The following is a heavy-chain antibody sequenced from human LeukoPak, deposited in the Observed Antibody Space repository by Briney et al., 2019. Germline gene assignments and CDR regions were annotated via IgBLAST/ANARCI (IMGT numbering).Heavy chain of an antibody. Sequence: SVKVSCKASGGTFSNYAISWVRQAPGHGLEWMGGIIPIFGTANYAQKFQGRVTITADESTSTAYMELSSLRSEDTAVYYCARGDSAYDLFGHIDYWGQGTLVTVSS. D-gene: IGHD5-12*01. CDR2: IIPIFGTA. CDR1: GGTFSNYA. J-gene: IGHJ4*02. V-gene: IGHV1-69*13. CDR3: ARGDSAYDLFGHIDY.